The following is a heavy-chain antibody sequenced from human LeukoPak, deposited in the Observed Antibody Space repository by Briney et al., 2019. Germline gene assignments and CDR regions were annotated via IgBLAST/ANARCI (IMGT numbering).Heavy chain of an antibody. V-gene: IGHV3-30-3*01. CDR3: ARGPTVTSMAAFDI. CDR1: GFTFSSYA. J-gene: IGHJ3*02. Sequence: GGSLRLSCAASGFTFSSYAMHWVRQAPGKGLEWVAVISYDGSNKYYADSVKGRFTISRDNSKNTLYLQMNSLRAEDTAVYYCARGPTVTSMAAFDIWGQGTMVTVSS. CDR2: ISYDGSNK. D-gene: IGHD4-17*01.